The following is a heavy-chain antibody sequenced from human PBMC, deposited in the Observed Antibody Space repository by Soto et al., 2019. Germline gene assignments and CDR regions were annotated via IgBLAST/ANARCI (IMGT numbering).Heavy chain of an antibody. D-gene: IGHD1-1*01. CDR1: GFTFSTYA. CDR3: ARGAHLNSPKFSFDY. J-gene: IGHJ4*02. Sequence: PGGALRLSCAASGFTFSTYAVNWLRQAPGKGLEWLSYISSSSATIYYADSVKGRFTISRDNGKNSLFLQMDSLRDEDTAFYYCARGAHLNSPKFSFDYWGRGTLVTVSS. CDR2: ISSSSATI. V-gene: IGHV3-48*02.